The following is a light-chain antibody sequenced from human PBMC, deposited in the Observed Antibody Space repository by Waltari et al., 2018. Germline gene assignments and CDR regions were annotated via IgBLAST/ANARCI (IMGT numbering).Light chain of an antibody. V-gene: IGKV2-29*03. CDR3: MQATHLPLT. CDR2: EVS. J-gene: IGKJ4*01. CDR1: QSLLSSYGKAY. Sequence: DVVMTQTPLSLSVTPGQPASVSCKSSQSLLSSYGKAYLYWYLQRPGQSPQLLIYEVSSRFSGVPDRFSGSGSETDFTLKISRVEAEDVGIYYCMQATHLPLTFGGGTMVDIK.